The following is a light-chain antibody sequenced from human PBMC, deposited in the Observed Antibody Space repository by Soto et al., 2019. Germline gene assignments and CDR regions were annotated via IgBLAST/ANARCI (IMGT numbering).Light chain of an antibody. V-gene: IGLV2-23*02. Sequence: QSALTQPASVSGSPGQSITISCTGTSSDVDSYNLVSWYQQHPGKAPKLMISEVSKRPSGISNRFSGSKSGNTASLTISGLQAEDEADYYCCSYAGSSVWVFGGGTKVTVL. CDR1: SSDVDSYNL. CDR2: EVS. J-gene: IGLJ3*02. CDR3: CSYAGSSVWV.